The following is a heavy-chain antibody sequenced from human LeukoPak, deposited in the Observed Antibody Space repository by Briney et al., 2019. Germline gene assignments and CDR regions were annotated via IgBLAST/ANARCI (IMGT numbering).Heavy chain of an antibody. V-gene: IGHV3-48*04. CDR3: ARDRGGSYSAIDY. CDR2: ISSSSITI. J-gene: IGHJ4*02. D-gene: IGHD2-15*01. CDR1: GFTFSSYG. Sequence: GGSLRLSCAASGFTFSSYGLSWVRQAPGRGLEWVSFISSSSITIYYADSVKGRFTISRDNAEKSLYLQMNSLRAEDTAVYYCARDRGGSYSAIDYWGQGTLVTVSS.